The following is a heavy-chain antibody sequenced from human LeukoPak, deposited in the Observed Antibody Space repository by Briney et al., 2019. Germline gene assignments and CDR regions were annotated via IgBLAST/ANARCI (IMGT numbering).Heavy chain of an antibody. D-gene: IGHD5-24*01. J-gene: IGHJ4*02. V-gene: IGHV4-30-2*01. CDR1: GGSISSGGYS. Sequence: PSETLSLTCAVSGGSISSGGYSWSWIRQPPGKGLEWIGNIYHSGSTYYNPSLKSRVTISVDRSKNQFSLKLSSVTAADTAVYYCARVGRDGYSTFDYWGQGTLVTVSS. CDR3: ARVGRDGYSTFDY. CDR2: IYHSGST.